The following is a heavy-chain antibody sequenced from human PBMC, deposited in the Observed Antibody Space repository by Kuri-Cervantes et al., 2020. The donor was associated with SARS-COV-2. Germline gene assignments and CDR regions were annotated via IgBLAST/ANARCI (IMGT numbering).Heavy chain of an antibody. J-gene: IGHJ6*02. CDR1: GGSISSNYYY. CDR3: ARFSSGYYGSGSYYATYYYGMDV. Sequence: SETLSLTCTVSGGSISSNYYYWGWIRQPPGKGLEWIGSIYYSGSTYYNPSLKSRVTISVDTSKNQFSLKLSSVTAADTAVYYCARFSSGYYGSGSYYATYYYGMDVWGQGTTVTVSS. D-gene: IGHD3-10*01. V-gene: IGHV4-39*07. CDR2: IYYSGST.